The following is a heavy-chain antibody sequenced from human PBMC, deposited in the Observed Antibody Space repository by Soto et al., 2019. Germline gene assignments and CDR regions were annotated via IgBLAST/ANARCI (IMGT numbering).Heavy chain of an antibody. CDR2: TYYRSKWYN. CDR1: VDSVSSNSAA. CDR3: AREGWREDSRSIDC. Sequence: PSQTLSLTCAISVDSVSSNSAAWNWIRQSPSRGLEWLGRTYYRSKWYNDYAVSVKSRITTNPDTSKNQFSLQLNSVTPEDTAVYYCAREGWREDSRSIDCWGQGTMVTVSS. J-gene: IGHJ4*02. D-gene: IGHD3-22*01. V-gene: IGHV6-1*01.